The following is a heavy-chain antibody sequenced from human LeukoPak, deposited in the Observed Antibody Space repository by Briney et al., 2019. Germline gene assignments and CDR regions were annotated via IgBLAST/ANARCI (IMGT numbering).Heavy chain of an antibody. CDR2: INPNSGGT. CDR1: GYTFTGYY. J-gene: IGHJ4*02. Sequence: GASVKVSCKASGYTFTGYYMHWVRQAPGQGLEWMGWINPNSGGTNYAQKFQGRVTMTRDTSISTAYMELSRLRSDDTAVYYCARGRNPRDGYNLPRPLFDYWGQGTLVTVSS. V-gene: IGHV1-2*02. D-gene: IGHD5-24*01. CDR3: ARGRNPRDGYNLPRPLFDY.